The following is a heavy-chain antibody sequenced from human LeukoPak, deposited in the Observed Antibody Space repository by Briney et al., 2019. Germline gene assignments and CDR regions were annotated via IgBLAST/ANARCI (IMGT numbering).Heavy chain of an antibody. CDR3: ARASYGDYGPFDY. V-gene: IGHV3-7*01. CDR1: GFTFSSYW. J-gene: IGHJ4*02. CDR2: IKQDGSEK. Sequence: GGSLRLSCAASGFTFSSYWMSWVRQAPGKGLEWGANIKQDGSEKYYVDSVKGRFTISRDNAKNSLYLQMNSLRAEDTAVYYCARASYGDYGPFDYWGQGTLVTVSS. D-gene: IGHD4-17*01.